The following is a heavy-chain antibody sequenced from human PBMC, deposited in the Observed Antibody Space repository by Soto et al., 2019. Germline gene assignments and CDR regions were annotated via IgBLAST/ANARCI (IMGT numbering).Heavy chain of an antibody. CDR2: IYATGST. Sequence: QVQLQESGPGMVKPSETLSLTCTVSGGSINNDYWTWIRQPAGKGLEWIGRIYATGSTNYSPSLRSRVTMSVDTSKSQFSLKLSSVTAADTAVYYCAREYSVNYRTFDYWGQGNLVNVSS. J-gene: IGHJ4*02. CDR1: GGSINNDY. D-gene: IGHD1-26*01. CDR3: AREYSVNYRTFDY. V-gene: IGHV4-4*07.